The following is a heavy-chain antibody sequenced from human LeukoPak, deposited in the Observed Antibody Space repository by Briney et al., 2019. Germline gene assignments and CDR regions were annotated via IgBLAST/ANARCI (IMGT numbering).Heavy chain of an antibody. Sequence: SETLSLTCTVSGGSISGSSYYWGWIRQPPGKGLEWIGSIYYSGSTYYNPSLKSRVTISVDTSKNQFSLKLDSVTATDTAVYYCVRDLGGRSGHWGQGTLVTVSS. J-gene: IGHJ4*02. D-gene: IGHD1-26*01. V-gene: IGHV4-39*02. CDR2: IYYSGST. CDR3: VRDLGGRSGH. CDR1: GGSISGSSYY.